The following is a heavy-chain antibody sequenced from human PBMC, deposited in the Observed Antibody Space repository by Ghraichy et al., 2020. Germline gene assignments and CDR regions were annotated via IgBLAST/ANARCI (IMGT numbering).Heavy chain of an antibody. CDR2: IYYSGST. CDR3: AREATVVTPWFDP. V-gene: IGHV4-59*01. Sequence: TLSLTCTVSGGSISSYYWSWIRQPPGKGLEWIGYIYYSGSTNYNPSLKSRVTISVDTSKNQFSLKLSSVTAADTAVYYCAREATVVTPWFDPWGQGTLVTVSS. CDR1: GGSISSYY. D-gene: IGHD4-23*01. J-gene: IGHJ5*02.